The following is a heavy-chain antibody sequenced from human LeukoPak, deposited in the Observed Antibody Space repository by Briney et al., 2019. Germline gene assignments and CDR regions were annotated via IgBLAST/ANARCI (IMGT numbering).Heavy chain of an antibody. D-gene: IGHD2-15*01. V-gene: IGHV3-53*01. CDR1: GFTVSSNY. Sequence: PGGSLRLSCAASGFTVSSNYMSWVRQAPGKGLEWVSVIYSCGSTYYADSVKGRFTISRDNSKNTLYLQMNSLRAEDTAVYYCAKANVVAAMADWFDPWGQGTLVTVSS. CDR3: AKANVVAAMADWFDP. J-gene: IGHJ5*02. CDR2: IYSCGST.